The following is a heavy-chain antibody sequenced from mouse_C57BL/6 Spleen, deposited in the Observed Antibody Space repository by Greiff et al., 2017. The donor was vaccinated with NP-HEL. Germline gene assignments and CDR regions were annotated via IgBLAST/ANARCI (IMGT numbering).Heavy chain of an antibody. Sequence: QVQLQQSGAELVRPGASVTLSCKASGYTFTDYEMHWVKQTPVHGLEWIGAIDPETGGTAYNQKFKGKAILTADKSSSTAYMELRSLTSEDSAVYYCTRKSYDYAMDYWGQGTSVTVSS. CDR3: TRKSYDYAMDY. J-gene: IGHJ4*01. CDR1: GYTFTDYE. V-gene: IGHV1-15*01. CDR2: IDPETGGT. D-gene: IGHD2-4*01.